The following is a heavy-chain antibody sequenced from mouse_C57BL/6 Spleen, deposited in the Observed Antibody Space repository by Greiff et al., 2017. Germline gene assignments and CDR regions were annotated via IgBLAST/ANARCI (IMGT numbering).Heavy chain of an antibody. Sequence: QVQLQQPGAELVRPGTSVKLSCKASGYTFTSYWLHWVKQRPGQGLEWIGVIDPSDSYTNYNQKFKGKATLTVDTSSSTAYMQLSSLTSEDSAVYYCAREGIYYGNHGFAYWGQGTLVTVSA. J-gene: IGHJ3*01. CDR2: IDPSDSYT. CDR3: AREGIYYGNHGFAY. V-gene: IGHV1-59*01. D-gene: IGHD2-1*01. CDR1: GYTFTSYW.